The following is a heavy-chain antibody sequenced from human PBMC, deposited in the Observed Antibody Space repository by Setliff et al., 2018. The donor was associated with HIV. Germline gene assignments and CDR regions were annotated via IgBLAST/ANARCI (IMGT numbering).Heavy chain of an antibody. J-gene: IGHJ6*02. CDR3: ARDPQLVAAKSRRRYYYGLDL. D-gene: IGHD2-15*01. CDR1: GGSMNNDR. V-gene: IGHV4-4*07. CDR2: ISTTGLT. Sequence: KTSETLSLTCTVSGGSMNNDRLSWIRQPAGKGLEWIGRISTTGLTTYNPSLKSRVSISLDTSKNQFSLRLNSVTATDTAVYYCARDPQLVAAKSRRRYYYGLDLWGQGTTVTVSS.